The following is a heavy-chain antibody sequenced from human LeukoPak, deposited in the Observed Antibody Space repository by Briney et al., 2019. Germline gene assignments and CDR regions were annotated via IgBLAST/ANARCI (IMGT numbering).Heavy chain of an antibody. CDR1: GDSFTNYW. V-gene: IGHV5-51*01. CDR2: IYPHDSFT. D-gene: IGHD2/OR15-2a*01. Sequence: GESLKISCKGSGDSFTNYWIGWVRQMPGKGLEWMGIIYPHDSFTRYSPSFQGQVTISADKSISTAYLQWSSLKASDTAMYYCARAGYSNRWDGVDYWGQGTLVTVSS. CDR3: ARAGYSNRWDGVDY. J-gene: IGHJ4*02.